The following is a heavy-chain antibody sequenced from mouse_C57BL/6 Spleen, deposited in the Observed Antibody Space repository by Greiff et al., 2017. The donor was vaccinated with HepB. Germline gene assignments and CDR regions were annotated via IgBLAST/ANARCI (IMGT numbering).Heavy chain of an antibody. CDR1: GYTFTDYN. J-gene: IGHJ4*01. Sequence: VQLKESGPELVKPGASVKMSCKASGYTFTDYNMHWVKQSHGKSLEWIGYINPNNGGTSYNQKFKGKATLTVNKSSSTAYMELRSLTSEDSAVYYCARWITTNYYAMDYWGQGTSVTVSS. D-gene: IGHD1-1*01. V-gene: IGHV1-22*01. CDR3: ARWITTNYYAMDY. CDR2: INPNNGGT.